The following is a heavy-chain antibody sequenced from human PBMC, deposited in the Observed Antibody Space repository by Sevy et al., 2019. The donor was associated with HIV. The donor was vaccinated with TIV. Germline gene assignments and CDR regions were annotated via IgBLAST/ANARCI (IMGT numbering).Heavy chain of an antibody. CDR2: IKQDGSEK. CDR3: ARYYGSGSYYNPLVKYFGY. J-gene: IGHJ4*02. CDR1: GFTFSSYW. V-gene: IGHV3-7*03. Sequence: GGSLRLSCAASGFTFSSYWMSWVRQAPGKGLEWVANIKQDGSEKYYVDSVKGRFTISRDNAKNSLYLQMNSLRAEDTAVYYCARYYGSGSYYNPLVKYFGYWGQGTLVTVSS. D-gene: IGHD3-10*01.